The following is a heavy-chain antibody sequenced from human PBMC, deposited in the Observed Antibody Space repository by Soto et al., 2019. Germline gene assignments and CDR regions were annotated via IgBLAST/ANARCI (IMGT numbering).Heavy chain of an antibody. Sequence: SVKVSCKASGGTFSSYAISWVRQAPGQGLEWMGGIIPIFGTANYAQKFQGRVTITADESTSTAYMELSSLRSEDTAVYYCALWQYQLHYYYYGMDVWGQGTTVTVSS. CDR1: GGTFSSYA. V-gene: IGHV1-69*13. D-gene: IGHD2-2*01. J-gene: IGHJ6*02. CDR3: ALWQYQLHYYYYGMDV. CDR2: IIPIFGTA.